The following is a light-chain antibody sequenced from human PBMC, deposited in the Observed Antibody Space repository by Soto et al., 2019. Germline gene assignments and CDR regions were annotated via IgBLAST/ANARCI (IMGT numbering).Light chain of an antibody. CDR2: GAS. J-gene: IGKJ1*01. V-gene: IGKV3-15*01. Sequence: EIVMTQSPATLSVSPGERAPLSCRASQSVSSNLAWYQQKPGQAPRLLIYGASTRATGIPARFSGSGSGTEFTLTISSVQSEDFADYYCQQYNNWPPWTCGQGTKVEIK. CDR3: QQYNNWPPWT. CDR1: QSVSSN.